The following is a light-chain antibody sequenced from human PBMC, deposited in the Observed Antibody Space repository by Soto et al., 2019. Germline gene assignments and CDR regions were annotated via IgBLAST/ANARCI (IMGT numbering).Light chain of an antibody. J-gene: IGKJ3*01. CDR1: QGISSY. V-gene: IGKV1-9*01. Sequence: DFQLTQSPSVLSASVGDRVTITCRASQGISSYLAWYQQKPGKAPKLLIYAASTLQSGVPSRFSGSGSGTEFTLTINSLQPEDFATYYCQQLNGYLFFGPGTKVDIK. CDR2: AAS. CDR3: QQLNGYLF.